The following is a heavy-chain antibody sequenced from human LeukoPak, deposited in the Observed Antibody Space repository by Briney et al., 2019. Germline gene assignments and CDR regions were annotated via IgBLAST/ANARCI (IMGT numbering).Heavy chain of an antibody. D-gene: IGHD5-12*01. CDR1: GFTFSSYW. Sequence: GGTLRLSCAASGFTFSSYWMHLVRQAPGKGLVWVSRINSDGSSTSYADSVKGRFTISRDNSKNTLYLQMNSLRTEDTAVYYCARSAAAGRIVATFGYWGQGTLVIVSS. CDR2: INSDGSST. J-gene: IGHJ4*02. V-gene: IGHV3-74*01. CDR3: ARSAAAGRIVATFGY.